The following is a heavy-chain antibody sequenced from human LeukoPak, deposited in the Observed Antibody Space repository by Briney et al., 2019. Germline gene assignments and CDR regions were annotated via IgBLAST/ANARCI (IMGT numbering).Heavy chain of an antibody. CDR2: ISGGGEDT. V-gene: IGHV3-23*01. CDR1: GFSFRSFA. CDR3: AKEHSVLTMMRGLDS. Sequence: PGGSLRLSCTASGFSFRSFAMSWVRQAPGQGLEWVSSISGGGEDTYYADSVKGRFTISRDNSETTLYLQMNSLRVEDTALYYCAKEHSVLTMMRGLDSWGQGTLVTVSS. J-gene: IGHJ4*02. D-gene: IGHD3-22*01.